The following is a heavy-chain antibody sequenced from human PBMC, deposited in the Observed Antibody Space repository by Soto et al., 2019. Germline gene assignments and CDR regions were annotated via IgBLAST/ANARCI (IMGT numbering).Heavy chain of an antibody. CDR1: GFIFSDYG. J-gene: IGHJ4*02. D-gene: IGHD3-3*01. Sequence: EVRLLESGGGLVQPGGSLRLSCAGSGFIFSDYGISWVRQAPEKGLQWVAALSGSGGSLYYADSVKGRFTISRDNSKNTLYLQMSSLRGEDTAIYYCAKTFCSNWLRDYWGQGTLVTVSS. V-gene: IGHV3-23*01. CDR3: AKTFCSNWLRDY. CDR2: LSGSGGSL.